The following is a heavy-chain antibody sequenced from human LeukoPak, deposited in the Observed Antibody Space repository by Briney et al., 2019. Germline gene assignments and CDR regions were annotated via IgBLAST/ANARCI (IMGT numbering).Heavy chain of an antibody. V-gene: IGHV1-69*13. D-gene: IGHD2-2*01. J-gene: IGHJ6*04. CDR2: IIPIFGTA. Sequence: GASVKVSCKASGGTFSSYATSWVRQAPGQGLEWMGGIIPIFGTANYAQKFQGRVTITADESTSTAYMELSSLRSEDTAVYYCAVPAAMRSSYYYYYGMDVWGKGTTVTVSS. CDR3: AVPAAMRSSYYYYYGMDV. CDR1: GGTFSSYA.